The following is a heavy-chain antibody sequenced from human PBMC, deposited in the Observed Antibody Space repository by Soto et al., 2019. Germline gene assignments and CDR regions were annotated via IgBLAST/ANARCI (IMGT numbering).Heavy chain of an antibody. Sequence: ASVKVSCKASGYTFTSYGISWVRQAPGQGLEWMGWISAYNGNTNYAQKLQGRVTMTTDTSTSTAYMELRSLRAEDTAVYYCARDLGYCSGGSCYSLFYWGQGTLVTVSS. V-gene: IGHV1-18*01. J-gene: IGHJ4*02. CDR3: ARDLGYCSGGSCYSLFY. CDR2: ISAYNGNT. D-gene: IGHD2-15*01. CDR1: GYTFTSYG.